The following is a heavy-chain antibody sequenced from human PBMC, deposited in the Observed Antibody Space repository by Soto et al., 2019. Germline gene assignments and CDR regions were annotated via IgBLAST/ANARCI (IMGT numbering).Heavy chain of an antibody. Sequence: ASGMVSWEACGYTFAGYENNWGRQATGQGLEWMGWMNPNSGNTGYAQKFQGRVTMTRNTSISTAYMELSSMRSEDTAVYYCARTGELLADDYWGQ. CDR2: MNPNSGNT. CDR1: GYTFAGYE. CDR3: ARTGELLADDY. D-gene: IGHD1-26*01. J-gene: IGHJ4*01. V-gene: IGHV1-8*01.